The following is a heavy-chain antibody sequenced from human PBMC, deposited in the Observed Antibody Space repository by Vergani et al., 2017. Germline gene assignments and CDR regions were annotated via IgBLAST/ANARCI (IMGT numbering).Heavy chain of an antibody. V-gene: IGHV4-34*01. J-gene: IGHJ4*02. CDR2: INHSGST. CDR1: GGSFSGYY. Sequence: QVQLQQWGAGLLKPSETLSLTCAVYGGSFSGYYWSWIRQPPGKGLEWIGEINHSGSTNYNPSLKSRVTISVDTSKNQFSLKLSSVTAADTAVYYCAKGGFSVWKGIDYWGQGTLVTVSS. D-gene: IGHD3-16*01. CDR3: AKGGFSVWKGIDY.